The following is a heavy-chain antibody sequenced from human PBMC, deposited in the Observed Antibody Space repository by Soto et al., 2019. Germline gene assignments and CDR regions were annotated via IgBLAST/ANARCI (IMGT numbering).Heavy chain of an antibody. D-gene: IGHD1-1*01. CDR3: ARDQGTYYYYYGMDV. CDR1: GFTFSSYS. V-gene: IGHV3-48*02. CDR2: ISSSSSTI. J-gene: IGHJ6*01. Sequence: EVQLVESGGGLVQPGGSLRLSCAASGFTFSSYSMNWVRQAPGKGLEWVSYISSSSSTIYYADSVKGRFTISRDNAKNALYLQMNGLRDEDTAVYYCARDQGTYYYYYGMDVWGKGPRSPSPQ.